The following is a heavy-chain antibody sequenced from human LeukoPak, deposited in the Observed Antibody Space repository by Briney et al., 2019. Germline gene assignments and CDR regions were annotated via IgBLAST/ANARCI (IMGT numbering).Heavy chain of an antibody. V-gene: IGHV3-33*01. CDR3: ARNVRTVTTSYYYYGMDV. CDR2: IWYDGSNK. Sequence: GRSLRLSCAASGFTFSSYGMHWVRQAPGKGLEWVAVIWYDGSNKYYADSVKGRFTISRDNSKNTLYLQMNSLRAEDTAVYYCARNVRTVTTSYYYYGMDVWGQGTTVTVSS. J-gene: IGHJ6*02. CDR1: GFTFSSYG. D-gene: IGHD4-17*01.